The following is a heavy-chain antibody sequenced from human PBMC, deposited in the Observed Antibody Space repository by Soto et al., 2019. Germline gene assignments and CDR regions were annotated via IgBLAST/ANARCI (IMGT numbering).Heavy chain of an antibody. D-gene: IGHD2-15*01. J-gene: IGHJ6*02. V-gene: IGHV5-10-1*01. CDR1: GYSFTSYW. CDR3: ARNGVVAATSFFYGMDV. Sequence: GESLKISCKGSGYSFTSYWISWVRQMPGKGLEWMGRIDPSDSYTNYSPSFQGHVTISADKSISTAYLQWSSLKASDTAMYYCARNGVVAATSFFYGMDVWGQGTTVTVSS. CDR2: IDPSDSYT.